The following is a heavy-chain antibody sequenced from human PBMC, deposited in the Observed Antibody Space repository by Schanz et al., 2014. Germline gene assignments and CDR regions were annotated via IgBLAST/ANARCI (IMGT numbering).Heavy chain of an antibody. V-gene: IGHV3-74*01. CDR3: ARKMKLGIYSAKGHDSLDI. J-gene: IGHJ3*02. D-gene: IGHD4-4*01. CDR2: INSVGSNT. Sequence: EVQLVQSGGGLVQPGGSLRLSCAASGFTFSSHCLHWVRQDPGKGLVWVARINSVGSNTDYADSVTGRFTISRDNAKNTLYLQMNTLRAEDTAVYYCARKMKLGIYSAKGHDSLDIWGQGTMVTVSS. CDR1: GFTFSSHC.